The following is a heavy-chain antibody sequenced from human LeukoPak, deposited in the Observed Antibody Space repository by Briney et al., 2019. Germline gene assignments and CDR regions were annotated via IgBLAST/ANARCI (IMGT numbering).Heavy chain of an antibody. Sequence: SETLSLTCAVSGGSISSSNWWSWVRQPPGKGLEWIGEVYHSGSTNNNPSLKSRVTISIDKSKHQSSLKLTSVTAADAAVYYCARADFWSGLFDYWGQGTLVTVSS. CDR2: VYHSGST. D-gene: IGHD3-3*01. J-gene: IGHJ4*02. V-gene: IGHV4-4*02. CDR1: GGSISSSNW. CDR3: ARADFWSGLFDY.